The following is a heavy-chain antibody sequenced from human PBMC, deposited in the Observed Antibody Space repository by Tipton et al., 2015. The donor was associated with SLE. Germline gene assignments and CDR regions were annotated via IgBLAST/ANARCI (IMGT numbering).Heavy chain of an antibody. CDR3: AREAEESSGNWFDP. Sequence: SLRLSCAASRFNFSSYVMDWVRQAPGKGLEWVAVIWYDGSDTYYADSVKGRFTISRDNSKDTLYLQMNSLIAEDTAVYYCAREAEESSGNWFDPWGQGTLVTVSS. V-gene: IGHV3-33*08. CDR1: RFNFSSYV. D-gene: IGHD6-25*01. J-gene: IGHJ5*02. CDR2: IWYDGSDT.